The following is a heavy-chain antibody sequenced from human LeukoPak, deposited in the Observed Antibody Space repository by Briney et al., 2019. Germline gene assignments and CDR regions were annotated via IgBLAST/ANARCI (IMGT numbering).Heavy chain of an antibody. D-gene: IGHD7-27*01. J-gene: IGHJ4*02. CDR3: ARQTSMGRSGDY. V-gene: IGHV5-51*01. Sequence: GESLKISCKASGYSFTSYWIGWVRQMPGKGLEWMGIIDPSDSETRYTPSSQGQVTISADKSLSTAYLQWNSLKASDTAMYYCARQTSMGRSGDYWGQGTLVTVSS. CDR2: IDPSDSET. CDR1: GYSFTSYW.